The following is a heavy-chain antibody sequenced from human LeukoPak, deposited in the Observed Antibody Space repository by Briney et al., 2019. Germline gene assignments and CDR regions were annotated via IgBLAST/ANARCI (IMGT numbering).Heavy chain of an antibody. J-gene: IGHJ4*02. CDR1: GGSISSGGYY. V-gene: IGHV4-30-2*01. CDR3: ARKIRGYSYGFDY. Sequence: SQTLTLTCTVSGGSISSGGYYWSWIRQPPGKGLEWIGYIYHSGSTYYNPSLKSRVTISVDRSKNQFSLKLSSVTAADTAVYYCARKIRGYSYGFDYWGQGTLVTVSS. D-gene: IGHD5-18*01. CDR2: IYHSGST.